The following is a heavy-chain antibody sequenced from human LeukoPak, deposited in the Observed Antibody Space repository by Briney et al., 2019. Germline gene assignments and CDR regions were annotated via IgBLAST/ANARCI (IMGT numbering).Heavy chain of an antibody. V-gene: IGHV3-23*01. CDR3: ARDLIETVDTAMVIDY. Sequence: GGSLRLSCAASGFTFSSYAMSWVRQAPGKGLEWVSAISGSGGSTYYAHSVKGRFTISRDNSKNTLYLQMNSLRAEDTAVYYCARDLIETVDTAMVIDYWGQGTLVTVSS. CDR1: GFTFSSYA. J-gene: IGHJ4*02. CDR2: ISGSGGST. D-gene: IGHD5-18*01.